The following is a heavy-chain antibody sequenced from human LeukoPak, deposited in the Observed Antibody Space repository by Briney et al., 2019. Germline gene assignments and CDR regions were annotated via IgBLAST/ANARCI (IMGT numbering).Heavy chain of an antibody. CDR2: IIPIFGTA. Sequence: SVKVSCKASGGTSSSYAISWVRQAPGQGLEWMGGIIPIFGTANYAQKFQGRVTITADESTSTAYMELSSLRSEDTAVYYCAREAADSSGYYHPGGWGQGTLVTVSS. V-gene: IGHV1-69*13. J-gene: IGHJ4*02. D-gene: IGHD3-22*01. CDR3: AREAADSSGYYHPGG. CDR1: GGTSSSYA.